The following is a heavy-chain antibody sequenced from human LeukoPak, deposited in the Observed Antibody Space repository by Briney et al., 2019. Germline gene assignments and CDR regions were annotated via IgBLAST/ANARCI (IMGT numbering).Heavy chain of an antibody. CDR3: ARGLGASGYGTDV. V-gene: IGHV4-39*07. J-gene: IGHJ6*02. CDR1: GGSISSSSYS. Sequence: KPSETLSLTCTVSGGSISSSSYSWNWIRQPPGKGLEWIGEINHRGSTNYNPSLKSRVTISVDTSKNQFSLKLSSVTAADTAVYYCARGLGASGYGTDVWGQGTTVTVSS. CDR2: INHRGST. D-gene: IGHD3-10*01.